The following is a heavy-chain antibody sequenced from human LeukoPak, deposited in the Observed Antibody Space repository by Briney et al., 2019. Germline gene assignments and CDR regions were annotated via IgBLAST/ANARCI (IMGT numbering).Heavy chain of an antibody. CDR3: ARDGDYEDW. V-gene: IGHV1-18*01. D-gene: IGHD4-17*01. CDR1: GYSFTSYG. Sequence: GASVKVSCKASGYSFTSYGVSWVRQAPGQGLEWMGWVSNYKGHTKHAQKFQDRVSMTTDISTNTAYMELRSLRSDDTAVYYCARDGDYEDWWGQGTLVTVSS. CDR2: VSNYKGHT. J-gene: IGHJ4*02.